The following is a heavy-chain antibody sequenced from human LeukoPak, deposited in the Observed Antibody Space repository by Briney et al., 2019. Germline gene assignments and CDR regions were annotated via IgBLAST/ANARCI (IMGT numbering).Heavy chain of an antibody. D-gene: IGHD3-10*01. CDR2: INGDGTSI. CDR1: GFTFSNYW. CDR3: ATAPSGSGTFLDY. V-gene: IGHV3-74*01. J-gene: IGHJ4*02. Sequence: AGGSLRLSCAASGFTFSNYWMHWVRQAPGKGLVWVSRINGDGTSISYADSVKGRFTISRDNAKNTVYLQMNSLRAEDTAVYYCATAPSGSGTFLDYWGQGTLVTVSS.